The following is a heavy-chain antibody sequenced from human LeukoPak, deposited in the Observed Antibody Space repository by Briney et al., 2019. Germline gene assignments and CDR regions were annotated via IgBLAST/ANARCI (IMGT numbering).Heavy chain of an antibody. Sequence: PSETLSLTCTVSGGSISSYYWSWIRQPPGKGLEWIGYIYYSGSTNYNPSLKSRVTISVDTSKNQFSLKLSSVTAADTAVYYCAGRTYDSSGYPLPGAFDIWGQGTMVTVS. D-gene: IGHD3-22*01. J-gene: IGHJ3*02. V-gene: IGHV4-59*01. CDR1: GGSISSYY. CDR2: IYYSGST. CDR3: AGRTYDSSGYPLPGAFDI.